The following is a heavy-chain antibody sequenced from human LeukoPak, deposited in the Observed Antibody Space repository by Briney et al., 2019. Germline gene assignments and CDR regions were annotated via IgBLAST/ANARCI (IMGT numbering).Heavy chain of an antibody. D-gene: IGHD2-15*01. V-gene: IGHV4-4*07. CDR2: MYPSGGI. CDR3: ARVPRYCSGGSCYSEYYFDY. Sequence: SETLSLTCTVSGDPISSYYWSWIRQPAGKGLEWIGRMYPSGGINYNSSLKSRVTMSVDTSKNQFSLKLSSVTAADTAVYYCARVPRYCSGGSCYSEYYFDYWGQGTPVTVSS. CDR1: GDPISSYY. J-gene: IGHJ4*02.